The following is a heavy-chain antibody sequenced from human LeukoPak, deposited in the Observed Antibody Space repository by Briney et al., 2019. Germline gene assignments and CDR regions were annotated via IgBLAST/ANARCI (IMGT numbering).Heavy chain of an antibody. D-gene: IGHD3-10*01. CDR3: ATSKWFGIETEY. J-gene: IGHJ4*02. Sequence: SETLSLTCAVYGGSFSGYFWTWFRQPPGKGLEWIGEINPSGTTKYHPSLKSRVTISGDTSKNQISQELSAVTAADTAVYYCATSKWFGIETEYWGQGTLVTVSS. CDR1: GGSFSGYF. V-gene: IGHV4-34*01. CDR2: INPSGTT.